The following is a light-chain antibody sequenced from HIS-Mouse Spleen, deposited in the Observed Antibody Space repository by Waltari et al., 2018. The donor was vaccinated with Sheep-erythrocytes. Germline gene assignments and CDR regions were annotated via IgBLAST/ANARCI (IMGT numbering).Light chain of an antibody. CDR2: RNN. Sequence: QSVLTQPPSASGTPGQRVTISCSGSSSNIGSNTVNWYQQLPGTAPKLLSYRNNQRPSGVPDRCSGSKSGTSASRAISGLQSEDEADYYCAAWDDSLNGVVFGGGTKLTVL. CDR1: SSNIGSNT. J-gene: IGLJ2*01. V-gene: IGLV1-44*01. CDR3: AAWDDSLNGVV.